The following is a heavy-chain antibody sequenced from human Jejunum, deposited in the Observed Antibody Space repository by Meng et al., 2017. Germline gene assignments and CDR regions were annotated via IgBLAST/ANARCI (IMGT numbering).Heavy chain of an antibody. Sequence: SETLSLTCTVSGFSINTNYYWGWIRQPPGKGLEWIGNFHHSGTTNYNPSLKSRVTISVDTSKNQFSLKLNSVSAADTAVYYCARENYYGSGRLGAFDIWGQGTMVTVSS. D-gene: IGHD3-10*01. CDR3: ARENYYGSGRLGAFDI. V-gene: IGHV4-38-2*02. CDR1: GFSINTNYY. J-gene: IGHJ3*02. CDR2: FHHSGTT.